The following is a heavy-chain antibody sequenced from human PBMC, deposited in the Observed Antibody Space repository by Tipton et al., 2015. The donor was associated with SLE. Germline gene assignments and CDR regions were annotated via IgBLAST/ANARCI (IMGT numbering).Heavy chain of an antibody. J-gene: IGHJ4*02. Sequence: TLSLTCTVSGGSISSYYWSWIRQPPGKGLEWIGYIYYSGSTNYNPSLKIRVTISVDTSKNQFSLKLSSVTAADTAVYYCARWAGRTVHFDYWGQGTLVTVSS. CDR2: IYYSGST. CDR1: GGSISSYY. CDR3: ARWAGRTVHFDY. V-gene: IGHV4-59*01. D-gene: IGHD4-11*01.